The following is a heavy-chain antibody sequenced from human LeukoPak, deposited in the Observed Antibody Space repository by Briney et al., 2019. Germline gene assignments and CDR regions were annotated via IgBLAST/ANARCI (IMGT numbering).Heavy chain of an antibody. V-gene: IGHV4-59*08. Sequence: SETLSLTCAVSGASISSFYWSWIRQPPGKGLEWIGYVFYTGDTNYNPSLKSRVTVSLDTFKSQVSLSLTSVTAADTAVYYCARHPFATPFDHWGRGTLLTVSS. J-gene: IGHJ4*02. CDR3: ARHPFATPFDH. CDR2: VFYTGDT. CDR1: GASISSFY.